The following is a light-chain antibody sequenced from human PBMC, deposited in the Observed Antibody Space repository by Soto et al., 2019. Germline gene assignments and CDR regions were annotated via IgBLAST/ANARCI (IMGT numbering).Light chain of an antibody. CDR1: QGISSY. CDR3: QQLNSYPPYT. CDR2: AAS. J-gene: IGKJ2*01. Sequence: DIQLTQSPSFLSASVGDRVTITCRASQGISSYVAWYQQKPGKAPKLLIYAASTLQSGVPSRFSGSGSGTEFTLTISSLQPEDFATYYCQQLNSYPPYTFGQGNKLET. V-gene: IGKV1-9*01.